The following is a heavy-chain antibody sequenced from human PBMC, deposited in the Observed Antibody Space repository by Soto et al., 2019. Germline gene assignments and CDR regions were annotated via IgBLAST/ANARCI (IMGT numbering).Heavy chain of an antibody. D-gene: IGHD3-16*02. CDR2: IYYSGST. CDR3: ARRYRSQGAFDI. J-gene: IGHJ3*02. Sequence: QVQLQESGPGLVKPSQTLSLTCTVSGGSISSGGYYWSWIRQHPGKGLEWIGYIYYSGSTYYNPSLTSRVTISVDTSKNQFSLKLSSVTAADTAVYYCARRYRSQGAFDIWGQGTMVTVSS. CDR1: GGSISSGGYY. V-gene: IGHV4-31*03.